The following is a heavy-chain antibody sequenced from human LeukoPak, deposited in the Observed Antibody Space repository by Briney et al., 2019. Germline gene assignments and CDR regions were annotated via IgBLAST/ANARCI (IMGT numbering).Heavy chain of an antibody. D-gene: IGHD5-12*01. CDR1: GGSIISISYY. CDR2: IYTSGST. V-gene: IGHV4-61*02. Sequence: SETLSLTCTVSGGSIISISYYWGWIRQPAGKGLEWIGRIYTSGSTNYNPSLKSRVTMSVDTSKNQFSLKLSSVTAADTAVYYCAREYSGYDRAFDIWGQGTMVTVSS. J-gene: IGHJ3*02. CDR3: AREYSGYDRAFDI.